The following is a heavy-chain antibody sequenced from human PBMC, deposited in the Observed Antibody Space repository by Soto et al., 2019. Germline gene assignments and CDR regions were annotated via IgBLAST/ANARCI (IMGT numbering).Heavy chain of an antibody. CDR1: GGTFSIYA. Sequence: VEVSCKGSGGTFSIYAISWVRQAPGQGLEWMGGIIPIFGTANYAQKFQGRVTITADKSTSTAYMELSRLRSEDTAVYYCARQEAYCGGDCYNPFDYWGQGTLVTVSS. J-gene: IGHJ4*02. CDR3: ARQEAYCGGDCYNPFDY. D-gene: IGHD2-21*02. CDR2: IIPIFGTA. V-gene: IGHV1-69*06.